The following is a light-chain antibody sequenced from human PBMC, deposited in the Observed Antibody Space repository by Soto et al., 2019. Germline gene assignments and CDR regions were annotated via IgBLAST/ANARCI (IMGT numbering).Light chain of an antibody. CDR2: DVT. J-gene: IGLJ2*01. CDR1: SSDVGGYNF. CDR3: TSYTGSSTHVV. V-gene: IGLV2-14*03. Sequence: QSALTQPASMSGSPGQSITISCTGTSSDVGGYNFVSWYQQHPGKAPKLMIYDVTNRPSGVSDRFSGSKSGTTASLTISGLQADDEADYHCTSYTGSSTHVVFGGGTKVTVL.